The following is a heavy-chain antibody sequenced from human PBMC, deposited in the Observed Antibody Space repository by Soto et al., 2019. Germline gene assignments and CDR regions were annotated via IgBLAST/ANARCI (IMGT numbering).Heavy chain of an antibody. Sequence: LRLSCAASGFTFSSYWIHWVRQAPGMGLVWVSRINIDGTNADYADSVKGRFTISRDNAKNTLYLQMNSLRAEDTAVYYCARGGRGGFDYWGQGTLVTVSS. J-gene: IGHJ4*02. CDR3: ARGGRGGFDY. CDR2: INIDGTNA. D-gene: IGHD3-16*01. V-gene: IGHV3-74*01. CDR1: GFTFSSYW.